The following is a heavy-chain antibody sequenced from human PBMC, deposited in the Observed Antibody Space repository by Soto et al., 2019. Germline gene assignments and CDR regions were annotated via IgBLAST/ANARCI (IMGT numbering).Heavy chain of an antibody. J-gene: IGHJ4*02. Sequence: EVQLVESGGGLIQPGGSLRLSCAVSGFTVSNNYMSWVRQAPGKGLEGVSVIYSGGYTAYGDSVKGRFTISRDNSKKTFYLKRNSLEAGARGVFFGAAHPGGGGYWGQGTLVTVSS. CDR1: GFTVSNNY. D-gene: IGHD3-10*01. CDR3: AAHPGGGGY. V-gene: IGHV3-53*01. CDR2: IYSGGYT.